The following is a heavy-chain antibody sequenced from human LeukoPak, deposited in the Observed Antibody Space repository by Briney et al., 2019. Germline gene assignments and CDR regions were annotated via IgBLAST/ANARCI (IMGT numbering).Heavy chain of an antibody. V-gene: IGHV3-23*01. J-gene: IGHJ4*02. CDR1: GFTFGSYA. CDR2: ISPSGDRT. Sequence: GGSLRLSCAASGFTFGSYAMSWVRQAPGKGLEWVSFISPSGDRTSNADSVEGRFTISRDNPRNTLYLQMNSLRDEDTAVYYCAVMHGYYDGSGYWVQWGQGTLVTVSS. D-gene: IGHD3-22*01. CDR3: AVMHGYYDGSGYWVQ.